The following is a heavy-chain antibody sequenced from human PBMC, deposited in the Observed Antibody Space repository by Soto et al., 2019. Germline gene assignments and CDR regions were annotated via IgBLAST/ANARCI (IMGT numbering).Heavy chain of an antibody. Sequence: GASVKVSCKASGGTFSSYAISWVRQAPGQGLEWMGGIIPIFGTANYAQKFQGRVTITADESTSTAYMELSSLRSEDTAVYYCARDLEQRRGYSYGSSDYYGMDVWGQGTTVTVS. J-gene: IGHJ6*02. V-gene: IGHV1-69*13. CDR3: ARDLEQRRGYSYGSSDYYGMDV. CDR1: GGTFSSYA. D-gene: IGHD5-18*01. CDR2: IIPIFGTA.